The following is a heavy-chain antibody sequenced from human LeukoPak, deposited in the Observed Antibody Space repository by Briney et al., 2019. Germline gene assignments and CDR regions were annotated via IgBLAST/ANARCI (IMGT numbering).Heavy chain of an antibody. CDR3: AKHGYSYVPPDY. V-gene: IGHV3-23*01. D-gene: IGHD5-18*01. CDR1: GFTLSSYA. J-gene: IGHJ4*02. CDR2: ISSSDDGT. Sequence: PGGSLRLSCAASGFTLSSYAMSWVRQAPGKGLEWVSAISSSDDGTYYAKSVRGRFTISRDSSKNTLYLQMNSLRAEDTAVYYCAKHGYSYVPPDYWGQGTLVTVSS.